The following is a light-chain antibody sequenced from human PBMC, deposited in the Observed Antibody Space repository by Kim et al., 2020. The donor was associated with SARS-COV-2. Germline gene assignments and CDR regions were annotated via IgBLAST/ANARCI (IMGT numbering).Light chain of an antibody. CDR2: VAS. V-gene: IGKV1-39*01. CDR3: QQSYSTPIT. Sequence: DIQMTQSPSSLSASVGDRVTLTGRASHSIYTYLNWYQLKTGKAPKLLVYVASSLQSGVPSRFSGSGSGTDFTLTISSLQPEDFATYYCQQSYSTPITFGQGTRLEIK. J-gene: IGKJ5*01. CDR1: HSIYTY.